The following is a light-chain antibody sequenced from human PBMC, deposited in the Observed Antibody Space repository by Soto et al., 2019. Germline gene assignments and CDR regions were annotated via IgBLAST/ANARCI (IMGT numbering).Light chain of an antibody. V-gene: IGLV1-47*01. J-gene: IGLJ2*01. CDR1: SSNIGSNY. CDR3: ASWDDSLSGFVV. Sequence: QSVLTQPPSASGTPGQRFTISCSGSSSNIGSNYVFWYQQLPGTAPKVLMYRNSQRPSGVPDRFSGSKSGTSASLAISGLRSEDEADYYCASWDDSLSGFVVFGGGTKVTVL. CDR2: RNS.